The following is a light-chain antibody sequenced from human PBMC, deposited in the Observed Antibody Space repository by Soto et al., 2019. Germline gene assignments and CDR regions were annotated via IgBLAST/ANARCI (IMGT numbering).Light chain of an antibody. CDR1: QSISNR. J-gene: IGKJ1*01. V-gene: IGKV1-5*01. Sequence: DIQMTQSPSTLSASVGDRITISCRASQSISNRLAWYQQKPGKAPKLLIYDDSSLESGAPSRVSGSGSGTEFTLTISSLQPDDFATYYRQQYNTFWTFGPGTKVDIK. CDR2: DDS. CDR3: QQYNTFWT.